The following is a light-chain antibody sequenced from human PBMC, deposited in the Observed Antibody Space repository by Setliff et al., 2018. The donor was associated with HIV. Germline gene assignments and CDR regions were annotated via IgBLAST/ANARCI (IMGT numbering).Light chain of an antibody. V-gene: IGLV2-14*01. CDR3: SSYTISSTQL. CDR1: SSDVGAYNF. J-gene: IGLJ1*01. CDR2: EVS. Sequence: QSVLTQPASVSGSPGQSITISCTATSSDVGAYNFVSWYQQHPGKAPKLMIYEVSNRPSGVPNRFSGSKSGNTASLTISGLQAEDEADYFCSSYTISSTQLFGTGTKVTVL.